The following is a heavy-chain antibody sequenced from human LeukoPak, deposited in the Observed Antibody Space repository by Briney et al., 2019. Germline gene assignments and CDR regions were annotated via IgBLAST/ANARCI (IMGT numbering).Heavy chain of an antibody. J-gene: IGHJ4*02. CDR2: IYTSGST. V-gene: IGHV4-4*07. Sequence: PSETLSLTCTVSGGSISSYYWSWIRQPAGKGLEWIGRIYTSGSTNYNPSLKSRVTMSVDTSKNQFSLKLSSVTAEDTAVYYCATEDGSGSYPLGDYWGQGTLVTVSS. D-gene: IGHD1-26*01. CDR1: GGSISSYY. CDR3: ATEDGSGSYPLGDY.